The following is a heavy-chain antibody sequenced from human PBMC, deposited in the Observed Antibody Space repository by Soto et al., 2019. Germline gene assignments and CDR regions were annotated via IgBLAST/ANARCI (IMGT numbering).Heavy chain of an antibody. J-gene: IGHJ4*02. CDR3: VRETRFSHHDY. CDR2: IYYSGST. V-gene: IGHV4-61*01. Sequence: SETLSLTCTVSGGSVSSGSYYWSWIRQPPGKGLEWIGHIYYSGSTNYNPSLKSRVTMSLDTSKNQFSLKPSSVTAADTAVYYCVRETRFSHHDYWGQGTLVTVS. CDR1: GGSVSSGSYY.